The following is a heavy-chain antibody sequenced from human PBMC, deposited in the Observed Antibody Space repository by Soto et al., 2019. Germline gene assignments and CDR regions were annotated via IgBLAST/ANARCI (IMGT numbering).Heavy chain of an antibody. Sequence: QLQLQESGPGLVKPWETLSLTCTVSGGSIRRSSYYWGWFRQPPGKGLEWIGSIYYSGSTYYNPSHTSRVTISVDKSQKQFSLRLCSVTAGDTAVYYCAGKVVVTSSDAFDIWCQGTMVTVSS. CDR2: IYYSGST. J-gene: IGHJ3*02. V-gene: IGHV4-39*01. CDR3: AGKVVVTSSDAFDI. D-gene: IGHD3-22*01. CDR1: GGSIRRSSYY.